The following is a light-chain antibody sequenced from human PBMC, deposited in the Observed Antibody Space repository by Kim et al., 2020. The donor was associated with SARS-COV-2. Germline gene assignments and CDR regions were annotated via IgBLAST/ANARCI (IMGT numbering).Light chain of an antibody. CDR2: GAS. CDR1: QSVSSSY. Sequence: EIVLTQSPGTLSLSPGERATLSCRASQSVSSSYLAWYQQKPGQAPRLLIYGASSRATGIPDRCSGSGSGTDFTLTISRLEPEDFALYYCQQYGSSLSLTFGGGTKVDIK. CDR3: QQYGSSLSLT. V-gene: IGKV3-20*01. J-gene: IGKJ4*01.